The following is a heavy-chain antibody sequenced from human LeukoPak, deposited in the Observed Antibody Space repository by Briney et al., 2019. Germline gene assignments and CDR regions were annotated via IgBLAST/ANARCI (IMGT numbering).Heavy chain of an antibody. CDR3: ARGRDEYSFGLHFDY. CDR2: INHSGST. Sequence: SETLSLTCAVYGGSFSDYYWSWTRQPPGKGLEWIGEINHSGSTNYNPSLKSRVTILLDTSKNQFSLRLSSVTAADTAVYYCARGRDEYSFGLHFDYWGQGTLVTVSS. D-gene: IGHD5-18*01. J-gene: IGHJ4*02. CDR1: GGSFSDYY. V-gene: IGHV4-34*01.